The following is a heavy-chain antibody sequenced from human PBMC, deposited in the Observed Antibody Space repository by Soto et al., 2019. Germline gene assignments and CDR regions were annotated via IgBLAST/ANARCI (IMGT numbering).Heavy chain of an antibody. CDR1: GGTFSSYA. CDR3: AGPPELTRIYYYYGMDV. D-gene: IGHD1-7*01. V-gene: IGHV1-69*12. Sequence: QVQLVQSGAEVKKPGSSVKVSCKASGGTFSSYAISWVRQAPGQGREWMGGIIPIFGPANYAQKFQGRVTITADESTSTAYMELSSLRSEDTAVYYCAGPPELTRIYYYYGMDVWGQGTTFTVAS. CDR2: IIPIFGPA. J-gene: IGHJ6*02.